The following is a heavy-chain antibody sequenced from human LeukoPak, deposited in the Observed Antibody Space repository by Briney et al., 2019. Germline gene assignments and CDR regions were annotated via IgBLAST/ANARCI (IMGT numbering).Heavy chain of an antibody. V-gene: IGHV3-23*01. CDR1: GFTFSSYA. CDR2: ISGSGGST. J-gene: IGHJ6*03. D-gene: IGHD4-11*01. CDR3: AKTASTVIPIHYYYCYYMDV. Sequence: GGSLRLSCAASGFTFSSYAMSWVRQAPGKGLEWVSAISGSGGSTYYADSVKGRFTISRDNSENTLYLQMNSLRAEDTAVYYCAKTASTVIPIHYYYCYYMDVWGKGTTVTVSS.